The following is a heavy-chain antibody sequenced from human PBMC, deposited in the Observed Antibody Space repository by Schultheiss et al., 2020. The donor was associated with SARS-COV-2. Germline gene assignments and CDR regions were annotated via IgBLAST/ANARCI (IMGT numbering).Heavy chain of an antibody. V-gene: IGHV3-48*03. CDR2: ISSSGSTI. CDR1: GFTFSSYE. Sequence: GGSLRLSCAASGFTFSSYEMNWVRQAPGKGLEWVSYISSSGSTIYYADSVKGRFTISRDNAKNSLYLQMNSLRAEDTAVYYCARVAIGDIVVRYYMDVWGKGTTVTVSS. CDR3: ARVAIGDIVVRYYMDV. J-gene: IGHJ6*03. D-gene: IGHD2-2*01.